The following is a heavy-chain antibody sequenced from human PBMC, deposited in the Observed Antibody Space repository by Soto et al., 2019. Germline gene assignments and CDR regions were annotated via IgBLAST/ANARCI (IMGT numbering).Heavy chain of an antibody. CDR3: ARDTETLGPRANDALDI. Sequence: ASVKVSCKATGYTFSAYTMNWVRQAPGQSLEWMGWINAGSGNTKYSQNFQGRVSITRDTSASTVYMELTGLTSEDTAVYYCARDTETLGPRANDALDIWGQGTMVT. V-gene: IGHV1-3*01. J-gene: IGHJ3*02. D-gene: IGHD3-3*02. CDR2: INAGSGNT. CDR1: GYTFSAYT.